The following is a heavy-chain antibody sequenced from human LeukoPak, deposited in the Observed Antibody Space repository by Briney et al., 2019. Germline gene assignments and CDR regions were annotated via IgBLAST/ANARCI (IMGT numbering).Heavy chain of an antibody. CDR3: ARDCSDTGCYNTAFDY. Sequence: GGSLRLSCAASGFTFSNNWMHWVRQAPGKELVWVSRISRDGSSTSYADSVKGRFTISRDNAKNTLYLQMNTLRAEDTAVYYCARDCSDTGCYNTAFDYWGQGTLVTVSS. J-gene: IGHJ4*02. CDR1: GFTFSNNW. CDR2: ISRDGSST. V-gene: IGHV3-74*01. D-gene: IGHD2-2*02.